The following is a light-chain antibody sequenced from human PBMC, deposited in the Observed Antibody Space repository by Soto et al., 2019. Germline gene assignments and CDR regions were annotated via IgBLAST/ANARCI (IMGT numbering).Light chain of an antibody. V-gene: IGKV3-20*01. CDR3: QQYGTSRT. J-gene: IGKJ1*01. CDR1: QSVTNNY. Sequence: LAPRERATLSCRASQSVTNNYLAWYQQRPGLAPRLLIYGASTRTAGIPDRFTGSGSGTDFTLTISRLEPEDFAVYYCQQYGTSRTFGQGTKVDIK. CDR2: GAS.